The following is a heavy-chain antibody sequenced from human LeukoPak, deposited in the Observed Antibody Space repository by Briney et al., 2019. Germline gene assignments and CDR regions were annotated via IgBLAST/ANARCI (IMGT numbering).Heavy chain of an antibody. V-gene: IGHV3-33*01. CDR1: RFTFSHYG. CDR3: ARREAAVLDY. Sequence: PGRSLRLSCAPSRFTFSHYGMHGVPQAPGKGLEWVAVIWYDGTNKYYADSAKGRFTISRDNSKNTLYLQMNSLRPEATAFYYFARREAAVLDYWGQGTVVTVS. J-gene: IGHJ4*02. D-gene: IGHD3-10*01. CDR2: IWYDGTNK.